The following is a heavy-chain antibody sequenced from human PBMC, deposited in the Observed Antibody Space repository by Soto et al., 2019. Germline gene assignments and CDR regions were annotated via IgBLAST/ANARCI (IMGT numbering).Heavy chain of an antibody. J-gene: IGHJ3*02. D-gene: IGHD5-12*01. V-gene: IGHV1-69*06. Sequence: QVQLVQSGTEVKKSGSSVKVSCKASGDTFTNFAISWMRQAPGQGLEWMGGIIPMFGPPNYAQKFQGSVTITADRSTSTAYLELRSLRSEDTAVYYCARGLRGYTGYDGGGAFDIWGQGTMVTVSS. CDR2: IIPMFGPP. CDR3: ARGLRGYTGYDGGGAFDI. CDR1: GDTFTNFA.